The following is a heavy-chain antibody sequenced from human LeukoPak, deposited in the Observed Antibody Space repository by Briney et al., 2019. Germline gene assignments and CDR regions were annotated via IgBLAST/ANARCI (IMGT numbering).Heavy chain of an antibody. J-gene: IGHJ4*02. CDR2: ISAYNGNT. CDR1: GGTFSSSP. V-gene: IGHV1-18*01. CDR3: ARWDYGGNSGLDY. D-gene: IGHD4-23*01. Sequence: ASVKVSCKASGGTFSSSPISWVRQAPGQGLEWMGWISAYNGNTNYAQKLQGRVTMTTDTSTSTAYMELRSLRSDDTAVYYCARWDYGGNSGLDYWGQGTLVTVSS.